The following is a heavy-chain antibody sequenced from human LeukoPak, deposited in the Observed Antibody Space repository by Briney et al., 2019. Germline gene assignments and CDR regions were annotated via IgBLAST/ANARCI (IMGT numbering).Heavy chain of an antibody. CDR2: ISGSGGST. CDR3: AKGTSRYGSGSFHPDY. J-gene: IGHJ4*02. D-gene: IGHD3-10*01. Sequence: HPGGSLRLSCAASGFTFSSYAMSWVRQAPGKGLEWVSAISGSGGSTYYADSVKGRFTISRDNSKNTLYLQMNSLRAEDTAVYYCAKGTSRYGSGSFHPDYWGQGTLVTVSS. V-gene: IGHV3-23*01. CDR1: GFTFSSYA.